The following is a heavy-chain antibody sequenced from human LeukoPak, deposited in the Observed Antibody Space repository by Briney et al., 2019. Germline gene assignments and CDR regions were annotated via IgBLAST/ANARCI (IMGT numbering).Heavy chain of an antibody. CDR1: GFTFSNAW. Sequence: GGSLRLSCAASGFTFSNAWMSWVRQAPGKGLEWVSAITATSSSTHDADSVQGRFAISRDNSKNTLYLQMNSLRPEDTAIYYCAKLFESGTYNNFFHYWGQGTLVTVFS. CDR2: ITATSSST. CDR3: AKLFESGTYNNFFHY. D-gene: IGHD3-10*01. V-gene: IGHV3-23*01. J-gene: IGHJ4*02.